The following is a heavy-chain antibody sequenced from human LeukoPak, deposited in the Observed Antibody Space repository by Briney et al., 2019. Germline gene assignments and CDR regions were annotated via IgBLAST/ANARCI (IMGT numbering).Heavy chain of an antibody. D-gene: IGHD3-10*01. CDR3: ARDWGYGSGR. V-gene: IGHV3-23*01. CDR2: VTGGGTT. CDR1: GFTFSHYT. Sequence: GGSLRLSCAASGFTFSHYTMNWVRQTPGKGLEWVSAVTGGGTTNYADSVKGRFTISRDNAKNSLYLQMNSLRDEDTAVYYCARDWGYGSGRWGQGTLVTVSS. J-gene: IGHJ4*02.